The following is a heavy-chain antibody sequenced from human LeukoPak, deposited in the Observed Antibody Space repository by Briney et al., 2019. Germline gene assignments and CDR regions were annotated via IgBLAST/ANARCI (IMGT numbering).Heavy chain of an antibody. CDR1: GYTFTSYG. CDR3: ARDLTSVVVAENWFDP. Sequence: ASVKVSCKASGYTFTSYGISWVRQAPGQGLEWMGWISTYNGNTNYAQKLQGRVTMTTDTSTSIAYMELRSLRSDDTAVYYCARDLTSVVVAENWFDPWGQGTLVTVSS. J-gene: IGHJ5*02. D-gene: IGHD2-15*01. CDR2: ISTYNGNT. V-gene: IGHV1-18*01.